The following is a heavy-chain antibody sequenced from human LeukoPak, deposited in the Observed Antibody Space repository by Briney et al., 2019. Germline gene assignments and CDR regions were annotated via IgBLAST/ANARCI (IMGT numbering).Heavy chain of an antibody. J-gene: IGHJ6*03. D-gene: IGHD2-15*01. CDR2: FDPEDGET. V-gene: IGHV1-24*01. Sequence: ASVKVSCKVSGYTLTELSMHWVRQAPGKGVEWMGGFDPEDGETIYAQKFQGRVTMTEDTSTDTAYMELSSLRSEDTAVYYCATGRGECSGGSCYSGVDYMDVWGKGTTVTVSS. CDR3: ATGRGECSGGSCYSGVDYMDV. CDR1: GYTLTELS.